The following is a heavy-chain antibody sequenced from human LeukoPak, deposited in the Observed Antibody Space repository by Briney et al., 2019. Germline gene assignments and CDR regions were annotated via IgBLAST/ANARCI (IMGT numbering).Heavy chain of an antibody. CDR2: FSHTGST. J-gene: IGHJ4*02. V-gene: IGHV4-30-2*01. CDR3: AGTGVTFDY. D-gene: IGHD4-23*01. Sequence: PSRTLSLTCAVSGASVSGGGNSWSWIRQPPGKGLEWIGWFSHTGSTYYNPSLKSRVTISVDRSNNQFSLKLRSMTAADTAVYYCAGTGVTFDYWGQGTLVIVSS. CDR1: GASVSGGGNS.